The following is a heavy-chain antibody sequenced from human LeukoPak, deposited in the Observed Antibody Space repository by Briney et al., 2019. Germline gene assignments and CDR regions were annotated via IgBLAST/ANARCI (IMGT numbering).Heavy chain of an antibody. CDR2: IRSKAYGGTT. D-gene: IGHD2-21*02. CDR3: TRGGEGRAYCGGDCYFDY. J-gene: IGHJ4*02. Sequence: PGRSLRLSCTASGFTFGDYAMSWFRQAPGKGLEWVGFIRSKAYGGTTEYAASVKGRFTISRDDSKSIAYLQMNSLKTEDTAVYYCTRGGEGRAYCGGDCYFDYWGQGTLATVSS. CDR1: GFTFGDYA. V-gene: IGHV3-49*03.